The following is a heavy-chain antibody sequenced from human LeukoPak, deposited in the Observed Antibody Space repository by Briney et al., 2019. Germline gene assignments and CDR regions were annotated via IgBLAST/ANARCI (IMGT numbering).Heavy chain of an antibody. D-gene: IGHD6-13*01. V-gene: IGHV4-39*07. CDR3: ARSGDGYSSSGYDY. CDR2: VFCSGTT. CDR1: GGSISSSCYY. J-gene: IGHJ4*02. Sequence: SETLSLTCTVSGGSISSSCYYWGWIRQPPGKGLEWIGSVFCSGTTYYNPSLKSRVTISLDTSKNQFSLRLSSVTAADTAVYYCARSGDGYSSSGYDYWGQGTLVTVSS.